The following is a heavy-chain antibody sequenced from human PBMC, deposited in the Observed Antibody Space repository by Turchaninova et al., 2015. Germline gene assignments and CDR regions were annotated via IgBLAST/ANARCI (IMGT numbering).Heavy chain of an antibody. Sequence: EVQLVESGGGLVQPGGSLGLSCAASGFSFSSCWLSWDRQDPGKGVEWVANIKQDGRWKYYVDSVKGRFTISRDNAKNSLYLQMNSPRDEDTAVYYCASWRITGTTRNDAFDIWGQGTMVTVSS. CDR2: IKQDGRWK. D-gene: IGHD1-20*01. V-gene: IGHV3-7*01. CDR3: ASWRITGTTRNDAFDI. J-gene: IGHJ3*02. CDR1: GFSFSSCW.